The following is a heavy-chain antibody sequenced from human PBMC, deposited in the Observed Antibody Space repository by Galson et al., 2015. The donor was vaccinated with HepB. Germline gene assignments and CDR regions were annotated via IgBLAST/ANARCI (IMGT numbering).Heavy chain of an antibody. D-gene: IGHD3-22*01. CDR3: TRDPDYDLDFDY. J-gene: IGHJ4*02. CDR1: GFTFSDYG. V-gene: IGHV3-48*02. Sequence: SLRLSCAASGFTFSDYGMTWVRQAPGKGLEWVSHIGSRGTTMSYADSVKGRFTLSRDNAKKSLYLQMNSLRDEDTAVYYCTRDPDYDLDFDYWGQRTRVTVSS. CDR2: IGSRGTTM.